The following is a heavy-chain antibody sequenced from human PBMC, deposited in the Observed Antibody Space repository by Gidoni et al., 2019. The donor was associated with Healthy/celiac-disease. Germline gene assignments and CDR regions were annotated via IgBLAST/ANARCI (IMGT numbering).Heavy chain of an antibody. V-gene: IGHV1-46*01. CDR1: GYTFTSYY. CDR3: ACPYSSTHYAMDV. D-gene: IGHD6-13*01. J-gene: IGHJ6*02. Sequence: QVQLVQSGAEVKKPGASVKVSCKASGYTFTSYYMHWVRQAPGQGLEWMGIINPRGGSTSYALKFQGRVTMTRDTSTSTVYMELSSLRSEDTAVYYCACPYSSTHYAMDVWGQGTTVTVSS. CDR2: INPRGGST.